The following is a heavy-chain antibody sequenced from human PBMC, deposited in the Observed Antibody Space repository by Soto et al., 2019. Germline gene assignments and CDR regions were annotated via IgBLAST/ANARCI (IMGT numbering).Heavy chain of an antibody. CDR2: MFYSGST. D-gene: IGHD3-10*01. Sequence: SETLSLTCTVSGGSINKYYWSWIRQPPGKGLEWIGYMFYSGSTNYNPSLKSRVTISVDTSKNQFSLKLSSVTATDTAVYYCARAPVFHTMVRGYNWFDPWGQGTLVTVSS. CDR3: ARAPVFHTMVRGYNWFDP. J-gene: IGHJ5*02. CDR1: GGSINKYY. V-gene: IGHV4-59*12.